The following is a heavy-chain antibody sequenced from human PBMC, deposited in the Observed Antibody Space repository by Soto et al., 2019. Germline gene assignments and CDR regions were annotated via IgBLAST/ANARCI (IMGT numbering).Heavy chain of an antibody. CDR3: AKSPGGTSNGMDV. CDR2: ISWSGGSI. Sequence: EVQLVESGGGLVQPGRSLRLSCAASGFTFADYAMHWVRQVPGKGLEWVSGISWSGGSIGYGDSVKGRFSISRDNAKKSLYLQMNSLRPEDTALYYCAKSPGGTSNGMDVWGQGTTVTVSS. V-gene: IGHV3-9*01. J-gene: IGHJ6*02. CDR1: GFTFADYA. D-gene: IGHD2-15*01.